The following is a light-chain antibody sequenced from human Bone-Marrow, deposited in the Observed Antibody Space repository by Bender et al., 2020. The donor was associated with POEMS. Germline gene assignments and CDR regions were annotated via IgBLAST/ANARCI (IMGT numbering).Light chain of an antibody. V-gene: IGLV3-21*02. CDR1: SIGSKI. CDR3: QTWDSRTAV. Sequence: SYVLTQPPSVSVAPGQTARITCGGNSIGSKIVHWYQQKPGQAPVLVVYDDTDRPSGIPERFSGSNSGNTATLTISGTQAMDESDYFCQTWDSRTAVFGGGTKLTVL. CDR2: DDT. J-gene: IGLJ3*02.